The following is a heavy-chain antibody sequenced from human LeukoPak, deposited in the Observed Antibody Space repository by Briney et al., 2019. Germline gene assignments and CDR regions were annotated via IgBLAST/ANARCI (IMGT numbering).Heavy chain of an antibody. D-gene: IGHD3-10*01. Sequence: PGGSLRLSCAASGFTFSSYGMSWVRQAPGKGLEWVSAISGSGGSTYYADSVKGRFTISRDNSKNTLYLQMGSLRAEDMAVYYCAREGYYGSGSYNYWGQGTLVTVSS. CDR1: GFTFSSYG. CDR2: ISGSGGST. J-gene: IGHJ4*02. V-gene: IGHV3-23*01. CDR3: AREGYYGSGSYNY.